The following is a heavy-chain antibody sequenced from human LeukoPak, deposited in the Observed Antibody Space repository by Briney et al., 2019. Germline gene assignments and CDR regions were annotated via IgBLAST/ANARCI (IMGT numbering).Heavy chain of an antibody. V-gene: IGHV3-9*01. J-gene: IGHJ4*02. D-gene: IGHD3-9*01. CDR3: AKDIVRYFDWLLANFDY. CDR1: GFTFDDYA. Sequence: PGRSLRLSCAASGFTFDDYAMHWVRQAPGKGLEWVSGISWNSGSIGYADSVKGRFTISRDNAKNSLYLQMNSLRAEDTASYYCAKDIVRYFDWLLANFDYWGQGALVTVSS. CDR2: ISWNSGSI.